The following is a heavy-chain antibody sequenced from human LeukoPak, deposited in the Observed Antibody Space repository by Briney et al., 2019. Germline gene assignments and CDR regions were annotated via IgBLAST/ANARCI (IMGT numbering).Heavy chain of an antibody. Sequence: SETLSLTCTVSGGSISSYYWSWIRQPPGKGLEWIGYIYYSGSTYYNPSLKSRVTISVDTSKNQFSLKLSSVTAADTAVYYCARERGHTSRWAFDIWGQGTMVTVSS. V-gene: IGHV4-59*12. J-gene: IGHJ3*02. CDR3: ARERGHTSRWAFDI. D-gene: IGHD2-15*01. CDR1: GGSISSYY. CDR2: IYYSGST.